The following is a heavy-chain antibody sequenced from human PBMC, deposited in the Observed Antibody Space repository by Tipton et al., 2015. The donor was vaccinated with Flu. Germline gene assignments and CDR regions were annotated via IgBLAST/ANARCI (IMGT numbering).Heavy chain of an antibody. CDR1: GDSISSDYY. D-gene: IGHD2-2*01. Sequence: TLSLTCAVSGDSISSDYYWGWIRQFPGKGLEWIGTVSRTGSAIYNPSLKSRVTISIDTSKNQFSLKMKSVTAADTAVYYCARDPSLGMPEYFDSWGQGILVTASS. CDR2: VSRTGSA. V-gene: IGHV4-38-2*02. CDR3: ARDPSLGMPEYFDS. J-gene: IGHJ4*02.